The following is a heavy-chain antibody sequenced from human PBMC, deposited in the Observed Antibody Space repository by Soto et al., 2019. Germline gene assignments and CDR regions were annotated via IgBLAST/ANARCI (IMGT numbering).Heavy chain of an antibody. CDR2: ISSRSSTI. Sequence: EVQLVESGGGLVQPGGSLRLSCAASGFTFSSYSINWVRQAPGKGLEWVSYISSRSSTIYYADSVKGRFTISRDNAKNSLYLQMTSLSAEDTAVYYCARGHDYGELSASGVADYYYYYMDVWGKGTTVTVSS. CDR1: GFTFSSYS. V-gene: IGHV3-48*01. J-gene: IGHJ6*03. D-gene: IGHD4-17*01. CDR3: ARGHDYGELSASGVADYYYYYMDV.